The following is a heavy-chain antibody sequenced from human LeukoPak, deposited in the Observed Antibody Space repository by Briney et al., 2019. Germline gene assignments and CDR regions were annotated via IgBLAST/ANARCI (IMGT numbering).Heavy chain of an antibody. CDR1: GGSLSSYY. Sequence: SETLSLTCTVSGGSLSSYYWSWIRQPAGKGLEWIGRIYTSGSTNYNPSLKSRVTISVDKSKNQFSLKLSSVTAADTAVYYCAREAPYCSSTSCPGAFDPWGQGTLVTVSS. CDR3: AREAPYCSSTSCPGAFDP. CDR2: IYTSGST. V-gene: IGHV4-4*07. J-gene: IGHJ5*02. D-gene: IGHD2-2*01.